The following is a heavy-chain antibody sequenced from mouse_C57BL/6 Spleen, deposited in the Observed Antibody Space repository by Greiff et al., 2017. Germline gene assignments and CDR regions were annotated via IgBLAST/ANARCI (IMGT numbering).Heavy chain of an antibody. CDR1: GYTFTDYN. CDR2: INPNNGGT. Sequence: EVQLQESGPELVKPGASVKMSCKASGYTFTDYNMHWVKQSHGKSLEWIGYINPNNGGTSYNQKFKGKATLTVNKSSSTAYMALRSLTSEDSAVYYCAREGALFFDYWGQGTTLTVSS. V-gene: IGHV1-22*01. J-gene: IGHJ2*01. CDR3: AREGALFFDY. D-gene: IGHD3-1*01.